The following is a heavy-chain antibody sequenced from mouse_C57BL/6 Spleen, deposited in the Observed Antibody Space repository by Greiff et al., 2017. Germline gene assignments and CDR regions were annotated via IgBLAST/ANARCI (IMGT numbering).Heavy chain of an antibody. CDR1: GYTFTDYN. CDR2: INPNNGGT. J-gene: IGHJ2*01. D-gene: IGHD2-12*01. CDR3: ARPYYSFPYFDY. Sequence: EVQLQQSGPELVKPGASVKIPCKASGYTFTDYNMDWVKQSHGKSLEWIGDINPNNGGTIYNQKFKGKATLTVDKSSSTAYMELRSLTSEDTAVYYCARPYYSFPYFDYWGQGTTLTVSS. V-gene: IGHV1-18*01.